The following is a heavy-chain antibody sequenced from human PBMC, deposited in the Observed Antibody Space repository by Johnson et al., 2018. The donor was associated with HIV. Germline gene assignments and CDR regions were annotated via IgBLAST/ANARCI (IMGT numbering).Heavy chain of an antibody. CDR3: AFRHNWNFGDVFDI. D-gene: IGHD1-7*01. V-gene: IGHV3-7*02. Sequence: VQLVESGGGVVQPGGSLRLSCAASGFTFSSYSMSWVRQAPGKGLEWVANIKQDGSEKYYGDTVKGRVTISRDNAKNSLYLQMKSLRAEDTAVYYCAFRHNWNFGDVFDIWGQGTMVTVSS. CDR1: GFTFSSYS. CDR2: IKQDGSEK. J-gene: IGHJ3*02.